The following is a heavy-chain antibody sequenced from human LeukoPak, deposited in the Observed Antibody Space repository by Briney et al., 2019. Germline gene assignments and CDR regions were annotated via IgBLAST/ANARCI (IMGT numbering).Heavy chain of an antibody. J-gene: IGHJ4*02. CDR2: ISSSGSTI. CDR3: ARDSSSWYGSFDY. D-gene: IGHD6-13*01. Sequence: PGGSLRLSCAASGFTFSSYEMNWVRQAPGKGLEWVSYISSSGSTIYYADSVKGRFTISRDNDKNSLYLQMNSLRAEDTAVYYCARDSSSWYGSFDYWGQGTLVTVSS. CDR1: GFTFSSYE. V-gene: IGHV3-48*03.